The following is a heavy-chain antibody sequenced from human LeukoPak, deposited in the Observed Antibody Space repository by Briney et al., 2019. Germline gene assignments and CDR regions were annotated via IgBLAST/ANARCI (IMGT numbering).Heavy chain of an antibody. Sequence: ASVKVSCKPSGYTFTSYYIHWLRQAPGQGFEWLGWSDPNSGATKYEHFQGRVTMTWDTSIDTAYMELTRLTSDDTAVYYCARAKPYDNNGYSPELRYWGQGTLVTVS. D-gene: IGHD3-22*01. V-gene: IGHV1-2*02. CDR3: ARAKPYDNNGYSPELRY. CDR1: GYTFTSYY. J-gene: IGHJ4*02. CDR2: SDPNSGAT.